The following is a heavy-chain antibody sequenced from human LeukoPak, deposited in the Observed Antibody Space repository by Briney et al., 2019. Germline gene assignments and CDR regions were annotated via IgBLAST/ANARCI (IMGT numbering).Heavy chain of an antibody. J-gene: IGHJ4*02. Sequence: PGGSLRLSCAASGFTFSSYGMNWVRQAPGKGLEWVSSISSSSGYIYYADSVKGRFTISRDNAKNSLYLQMNSLRDEDTAIYYCARETTVIKKIDYWGQGTLVTVSS. CDR1: GFTFSSYG. CDR3: ARETTVIKKIDY. V-gene: IGHV3-21*01. CDR2: ISSSSGYI. D-gene: IGHD4-17*01.